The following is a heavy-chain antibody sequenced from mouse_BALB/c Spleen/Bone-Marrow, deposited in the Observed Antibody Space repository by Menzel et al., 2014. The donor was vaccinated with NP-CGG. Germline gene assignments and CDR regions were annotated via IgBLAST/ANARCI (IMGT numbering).Heavy chain of an antibody. V-gene: IGHV7-1*02. J-gene: IGHJ3*01. CDR3: ARDVGYGNYFVY. D-gene: IGHD2-10*02. CDR2: SRNKAKYYTT. CDR1: GFTFSDFY. Sequence: EVKLVESGGGLVQPGDSLRLSCATSGFTFSDFYMEWVRQPPGKRLEWIAASRNKAKYYTTEYSASVKGRFIVSRDTSQSVLYLQMNALRAEDTAIYYCARDVGYGNYFVYWGQGTLVPVSA.